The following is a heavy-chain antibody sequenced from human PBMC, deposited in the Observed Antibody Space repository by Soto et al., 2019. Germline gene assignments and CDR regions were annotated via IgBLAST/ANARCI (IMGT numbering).Heavy chain of an antibody. D-gene: IGHD1-26*01. V-gene: IGHV3-53*01. CDR1: GFTVSSNY. CDR2: IYSGGST. CDR3: ARAGMDSGSDYGAFDI. J-gene: IGHJ3*02. Sequence: GGSLRLSCAASGFTVSSNYMSWVRQAPGKGLEWVSVIYSGGSTYYADSVKGRFTISRDNSKNTLYLQMNSLRAEDTAVYYCARAGMDSGSDYGAFDIWGQGTMVTVSS.